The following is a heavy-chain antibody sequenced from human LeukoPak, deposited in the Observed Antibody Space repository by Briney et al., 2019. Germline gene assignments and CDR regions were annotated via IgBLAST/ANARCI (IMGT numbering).Heavy chain of an antibody. CDR2: MNPNSGNT. V-gene: IGHV1-8*03. D-gene: IGHD4-11*01. Sequence: GSSVKVSCKASGGTFSSYAISWVRQATGQGLEWMGWMNPNSGNTGYTQKFQGRVTITRNTSISTAYMELSSLRSEDTAVYYCARGTPPASNSDYYYYYMDVWGKGTTVTVSS. CDR1: GGTFSSYA. J-gene: IGHJ6*03. CDR3: ARGTPPASNSDYYYYYMDV.